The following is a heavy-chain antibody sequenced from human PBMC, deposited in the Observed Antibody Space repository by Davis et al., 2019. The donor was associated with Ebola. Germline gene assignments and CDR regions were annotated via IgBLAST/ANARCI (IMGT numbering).Heavy chain of an antibody. CDR1: GFTFSDYY. CDR2: ISGSGGST. D-gene: IGHD3-10*01. V-gene: IGHV3-23*01. CDR3: AKDSYVGSGGYYYYGMDV. J-gene: IGHJ6*02. Sequence: GESLKISCAASGFTFSDYYMNWVRQAPGKGLEWVSAISGSGGSTYYADSVKGRFTISRDNSKNTLYLQMNSLRAEDTAVYYCAKDSYVGSGGYYYYGMDVWGQGTTVTVSS.